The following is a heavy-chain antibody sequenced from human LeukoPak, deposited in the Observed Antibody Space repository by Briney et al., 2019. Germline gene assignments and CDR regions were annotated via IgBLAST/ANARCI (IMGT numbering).Heavy chain of an antibody. V-gene: IGHV4-34*01. CDR1: GGSFSGYY. Sequence: SETLSLTCAVYGGSFSGYYWSWIRQPPGKGLEWIGEINHSGSTSYNPSLKSRVTISVDTSKNQFSLKLSSVTAADTAVYYCARLASGWYRGDYWGQGTLVTVSS. D-gene: IGHD6-19*01. CDR2: INHSGST. CDR3: ARLASGWYRGDY. J-gene: IGHJ4*02.